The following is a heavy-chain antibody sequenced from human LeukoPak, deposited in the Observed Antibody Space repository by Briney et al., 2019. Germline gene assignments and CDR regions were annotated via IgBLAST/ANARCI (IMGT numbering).Heavy chain of an antibody. CDR1: GFTVSRNY. CDR2: IYSGGST. V-gene: IGHV3-53*01. J-gene: IGHJ4*02. D-gene: IGHD5-12*01. Sequence: PGGSLRLSCAASGFTVSRNYMSWVRQAPGKGLEWVSVIYSGGSTYYADSVKGRFTISRDNSKNTLYLQMHSLRAEDTAVYYCAKDNPFSGYDGRDYWGQGTLVAVSS. CDR3: AKDNPFSGYDGRDY.